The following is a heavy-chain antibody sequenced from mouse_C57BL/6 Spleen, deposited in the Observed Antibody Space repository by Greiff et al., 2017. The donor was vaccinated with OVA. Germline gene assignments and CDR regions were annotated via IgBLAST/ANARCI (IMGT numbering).Heavy chain of an antibody. CDR1: GFTFSDYG. CDR2: ISSGSSTI. D-gene: IGHD4-1*01. J-gene: IGHJ2*01. Sequence: EVKLVESGGGLVKPGGSLKLSCAASGFTFSDYGMHWVRQAPEKGLEWVAYISSGSSTIYYADTVKGRFTISRDNAKNTLFLQMTSLRSEDTAMYYCARGGTGTLYYFDYWGQGTTRTVSS. V-gene: IGHV5-17*01. CDR3: ARGGTGTLYYFDY.